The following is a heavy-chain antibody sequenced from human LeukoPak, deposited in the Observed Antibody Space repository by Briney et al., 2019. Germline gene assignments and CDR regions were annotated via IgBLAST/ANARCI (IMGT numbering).Heavy chain of an antibody. Sequence: SETLSLTCTVSGGSISSSSYYWGWIRQPPGKGLEWIGSIYYSGSTYYNPSLKSRVTISVDTSKNQFSLKLSSVTAADTAVYYCARRGAAAATLHYYYYYYMDVWGKGTTVTISS. CDR2: IYYSGST. CDR3: ARRGAAAATLHYYYYYYMDV. CDR1: GGSISSSSYY. D-gene: IGHD6-13*01. V-gene: IGHV4-39*01. J-gene: IGHJ6*03.